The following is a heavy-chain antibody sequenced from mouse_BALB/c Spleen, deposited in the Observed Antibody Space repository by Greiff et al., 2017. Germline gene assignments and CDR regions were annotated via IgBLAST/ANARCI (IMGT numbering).Heavy chain of an antibody. CDR1: GFTFSDYY. CDR2: ISDGGSYT. D-gene: IGHD1-1*01. Sequence: EVMLVESGGGLVKPGGSLKLSCAASGFTFSDYYMYWVRQTPEKRLEWVATISDGGSYTYYPDSVKGRFTISRDNAKNNLYLQMSSLKSEDTAMYYCARDDGWFAYWGQGTLVTVSA. CDR3: ARDDGWFAY. J-gene: IGHJ3*01. V-gene: IGHV5-4*02.